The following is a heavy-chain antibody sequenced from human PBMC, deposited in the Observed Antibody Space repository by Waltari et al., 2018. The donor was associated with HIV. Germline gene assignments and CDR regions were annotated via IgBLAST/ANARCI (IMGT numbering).Heavy chain of an antibody. CDR1: GFTFSSYA. CDR2: ISGSGGST. V-gene: IGHV3-23*01. Sequence: EVQLLESGGGLVQPGGSLRLSCAASGFTFSSYAMSWVRQAPGKGLEWVSAISGSGGSTYYADSVKGRFTISRDNSKNTLYLQMNSLRAEDTAVYYCAKDIEGEYYDFWSGYPLDYWGQGTLVTVSS. CDR3: AKDIEGEYYDFWSGYPLDY. D-gene: IGHD3-3*01. J-gene: IGHJ4*02.